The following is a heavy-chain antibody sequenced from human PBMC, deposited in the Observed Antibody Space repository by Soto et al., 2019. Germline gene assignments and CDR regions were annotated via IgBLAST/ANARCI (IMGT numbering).Heavy chain of an antibody. CDR3: ARLGSSWYGVYYGMDV. Sequence: SETLSLTCTVSGDSITNSNWWTWVRQPPGKGLEWIGEIFHSGSTNYNPSLKSRVTISVDTSKNQFSLKLSSVTAADTAVYYCARLGSSWYGVYYGMDVWGQGTTVTVSS. CDR2: IFHSGST. CDR1: GDSITNSNW. J-gene: IGHJ6*02. D-gene: IGHD6-13*01. V-gene: IGHV4-4*02.